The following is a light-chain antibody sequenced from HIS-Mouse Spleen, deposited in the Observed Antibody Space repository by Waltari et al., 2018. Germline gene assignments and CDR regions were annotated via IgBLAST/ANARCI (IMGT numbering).Light chain of an antibody. CDR3: QQLNSYPPT. J-gene: IGKJ1*01. Sequence: DIQSPQYPSFPSASAGDRVTITCRASQGISSYLAWYQQKPGKGPKLLIYAASTLQSGVPSRFSGSGSGTEFTLTISSLQPEDFATYYCQQLNSYPPTFGQGTKVEIK. CDR2: AAS. CDR1: QGISSY. V-gene: IGKV1-9*01.